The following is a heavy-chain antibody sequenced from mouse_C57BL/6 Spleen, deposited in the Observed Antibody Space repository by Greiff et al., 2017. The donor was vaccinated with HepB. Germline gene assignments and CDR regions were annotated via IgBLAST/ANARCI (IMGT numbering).Heavy chain of an antibody. Sequence: QVQLKQPGAELVMPGASVKLSCKASGYTFTSYWMHWVKQRPGQGLEWIGEIDPSDSYTNYNQKFKGKSTLTVDKSSSTAYMQLSSLTSEDSAVYYCARGNDGYDYWGQGTLVTVSA. CDR3: ARGNDGYDY. J-gene: IGHJ3*01. CDR2: IDPSDSYT. D-gene: IGHD2-3*01. V-gene: IGHV1-69*01. CDR1: GYTFTSYW.